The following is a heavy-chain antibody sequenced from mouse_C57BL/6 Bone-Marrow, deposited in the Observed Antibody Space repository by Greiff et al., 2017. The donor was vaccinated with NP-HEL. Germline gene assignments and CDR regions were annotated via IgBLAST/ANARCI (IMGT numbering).Heavy chain of an antibody. Sequence: EVQLQESGGGLVQPGGSMKLSCVASGFTFSNYWMNWVRQSPEKGLEWVAQIRLKSDNYATHYAESVKGRFTISRDDSKSSVYLQMNNLRAEDTGIYYCTGRDGYYTSFAYWGQGTLVTVSA. CDR3: TGRDGYYTSFAY. V-gene: IGHV6-3*01. CDR2: IRLKSDNYAT. CDR1: GFTFSNYW. J-gene: IGHJ3*01. D-gene: IGHD2-3*01.